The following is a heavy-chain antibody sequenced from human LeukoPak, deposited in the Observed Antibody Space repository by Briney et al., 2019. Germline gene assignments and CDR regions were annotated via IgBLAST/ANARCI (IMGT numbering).Heavy chain of an antibody. Sequence: PSETLSLTCTVSGGYISSYYWSWIRQPPGKGLEWIGYIYYSGSTNYNPSLKSRVTISVDTSKNQFSLKLSSVTAADTAVYYCASDPSFDYWGQGTLVTVSS. CDR2: IYYSGST. CDR3: ASDPSFDY. CDR1: GGYISSYY. V-gene: IGHV4-59*01. J-gene: IGHJ4*02.